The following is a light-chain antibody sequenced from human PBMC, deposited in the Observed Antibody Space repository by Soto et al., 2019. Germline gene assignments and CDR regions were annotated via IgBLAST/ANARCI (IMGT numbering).Light chain of an antibody. J-gene: IGLJ3*02. CDR3: TSFTSSSTWV. CDR2: EVS. Sequence: QSVLTQPASVSGSPGQSITISCTGTSSDVGGYNYVSWFQQHPGKAPKLKIYEVSNRPSGVSNRFSGSKSGYTASLTISELQAEDEADYYCTSFTSSSTWVFXXGTKLTVL. V-gene: IGLV2-14*03. CDR1: SSDVGGYNY.